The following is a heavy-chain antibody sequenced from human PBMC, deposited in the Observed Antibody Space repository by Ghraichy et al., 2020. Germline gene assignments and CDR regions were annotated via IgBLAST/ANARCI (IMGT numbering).Heavy chain of an antibody. CDR3: ARAGRASPNDH. Sequence: GGSLRLSCAASGFTFSNNWMSWVRQAPGKGLEWVANIKSDGSEKYYVDSVKGRFTISRDNAKNSLYLQMNSLRAEDTDVYYCARAGRASPNDHWGQGSLVTVSS. CDR2: IKSDGSEK. V-gene: IGHV3-7*01. J-gene: IGHJ4*02. CDR1: GFTFSNNW. D-gene: IGHD1-14*01.